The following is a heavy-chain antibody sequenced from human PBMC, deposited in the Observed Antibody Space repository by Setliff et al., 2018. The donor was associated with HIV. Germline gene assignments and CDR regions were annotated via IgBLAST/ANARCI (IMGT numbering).Heavy chain of an antibody. D-gene: IGHD1-26*01. J-gene: IGHJ4*02. Sequence: PGGSLRLSCAASGFTFSSYEMNWVRQAPGKGLEWVSYISTSGNRIHYADSVKGRFTISRDNAKNSLYLQMDSLRAEDTAVYYCAPLVGATGAPSYWGQGTLVTVPQ. CDR1: GFTFSSYE. V-gene: IGHV3-48*03. CDR2: ISTSGNRI. CDR3: APLVGATGAPSY.